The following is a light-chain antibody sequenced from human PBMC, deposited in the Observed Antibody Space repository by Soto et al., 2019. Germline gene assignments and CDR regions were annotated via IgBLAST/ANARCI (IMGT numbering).Light chain of an antibody. J-gene: IGLJ1*01. CDR2: EVT. CDR1: SRDVGGYDY. V-gene: IGLV2-8*01. CDR3: SSYAGRTLYV. Sequence: SVLTQPPSASGDPGQSVNISCTGTSRDVGGYDYVSWYQQRPGKAPKLLIHEVTKRPSGVPDRFSGSKSGNTASLTVSGLQAEDEADSYCSSYAGRTLYVFGTGTKVTVL.